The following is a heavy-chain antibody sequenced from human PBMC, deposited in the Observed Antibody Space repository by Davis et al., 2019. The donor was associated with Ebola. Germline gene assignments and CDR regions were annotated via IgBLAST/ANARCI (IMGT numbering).Heavy chain of an antibody. CDR1: GFTFTSYA. Sequence: GESLKISCTASGFTFTSYAMSWVRQAPGKGLEWVSGINGSGGSTYHADSVKGRFTISRDNSRNTLSLQMKSLRAEDTADYYCADTGDFYDYYEMDVWGQGTTVTVS. CDR2: INGSGGST. CDR3: ADTGDFYDYYEMDV. J-gene: IGHJ6*02. D-gene: IGHD3-3*01. V-gene: IGHV3-23*01.